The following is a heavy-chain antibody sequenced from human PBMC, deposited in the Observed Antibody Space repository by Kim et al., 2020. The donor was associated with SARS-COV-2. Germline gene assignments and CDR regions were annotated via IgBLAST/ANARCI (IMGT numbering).Heavy chain of an antibody. CDR2: IRSTSTYI. D-gene: IGHD4-4*01. J-gene: IGHJ4*02. CDR3: TRDLSTGMPRGFDF. Sequence: GGSLRLSCAASGFSFSSYSLNWVRQAPGKGLEWVSTIRSTSTYIYYADSVKGRFTISRDNAKNSVDLQMSSLRAEDTAVYYCTRDLSTGMPRGFDFWGQGTPVTVSS. V-gene: IGHV3-21*01. CDR1: GFSFSSYS.